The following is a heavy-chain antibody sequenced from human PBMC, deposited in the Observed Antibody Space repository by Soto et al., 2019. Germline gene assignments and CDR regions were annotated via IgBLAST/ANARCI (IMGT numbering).Heavy chain of an antibody. CDR3: ARGVHYDTSGYYYFY. V-gene: IGHV1-69*13. CDR1: GGTFNNYA. Sequence: SVKVSCKASGGTFNNYAISWVRQAPGQGLEWMGGIIPIFGTANYAQRFQGRVAITADESTSTAYMELRSLRSEDTAVYYCARGVHYDTSGYYYFYWGQGTLVTVSS. J-gene: IGHJ4*02. CDR2: IIPIFGTA. D-gene: IGHD3-22*01.